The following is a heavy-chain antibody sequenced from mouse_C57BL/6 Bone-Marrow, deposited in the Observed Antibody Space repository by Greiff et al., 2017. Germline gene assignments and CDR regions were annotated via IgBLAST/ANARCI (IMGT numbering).Heavy chain of an antibody. CDR1: GFTFTDYY. V-gene: IGHV7-3*01. D-gene: IGHD4-1*02. CDR2: IRNKANGYTT. J-gene: IGHJ2*01. Sequence: EVNVVESGGGLVQPGGSLSLSCAASGFTFTDYYMSWVRQPPGKALEWLGFIRNKANGYTTEYSASVKGRFTISRDNSQSILYLQMNALRAEDSATYYCARSSTGTSLFDYWGQGTTLTVSS. CDR3: ARSSTGTSLFDY.